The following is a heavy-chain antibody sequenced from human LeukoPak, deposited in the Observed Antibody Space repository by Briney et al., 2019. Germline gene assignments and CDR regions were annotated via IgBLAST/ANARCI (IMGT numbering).Heavy chain of an antibody. D-gene: IGHD6-6*01. CDR1: GDSISSYY. CDR2: IYTSGGT. J-gene: IGHJ4*02. CDR3: ARLTRLSTSPDRYYLDY. Sequence: SETLSLTCTVSGDSISSYYWSWIRQPPGKGLEWIGCIYTSGGTNYIPSLKGRVTISIDTSKNQFSLKLSSVTAADSAVYYCARLTRLSTSPDRYYLDYWGQGTLVTVSS. V-gene: IGHV4-4*09.